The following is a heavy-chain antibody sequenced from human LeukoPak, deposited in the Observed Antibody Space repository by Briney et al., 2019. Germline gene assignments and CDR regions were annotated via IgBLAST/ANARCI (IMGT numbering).Heavy chain of an antibody. D-gene: IGHD3-16*01. CDR2: IIPIFGIA. J-gene: IGHJ5*02. CDR3: ARVYDYAWRRGHNWFDP. CDR1: GGTFSSYA. Sequence: SVKVSCKASGGTFSSYAISWVRQAPGQGLEWMGRIIPIFGIANYAQKFQGRVTITADKSTSTAYMELSSLRSEDTAVYYCARVYDYAWRRGHNWFDPWGQGTLVTVSS. V-gene: IGHV1-69*04.